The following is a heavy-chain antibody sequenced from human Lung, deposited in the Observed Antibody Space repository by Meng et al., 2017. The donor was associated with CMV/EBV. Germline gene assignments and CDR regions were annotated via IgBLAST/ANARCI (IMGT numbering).Heavy chain of an antibody. Sequence: QRQLQEPGPGLLKPSQPLSLTCPVSGGSISSGGFYWSWIRQHPGKGLEWIGYIYYSGSTYYNPSLRSRVAISIDTSKNQFSLKLTSVTAADTAVYFCARTNYGDYNWFDPWGQGTLVTVSS. D-gene: IGHD4-17*01. V-gene: IGHV4-31*03. CDR3: ARTNYGDYNWFDP. CDR1: GGSISSGGFY. CDR2: IYYSGST. J-gene: IGHJ5*02.